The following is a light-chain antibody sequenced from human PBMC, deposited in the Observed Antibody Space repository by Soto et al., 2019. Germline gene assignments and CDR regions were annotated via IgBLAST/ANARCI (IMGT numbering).Light chain of an antibody. CDR2: DAS. V-gene: IGKV1-5*01. J-gene: IGKJ2*01. Sequence: DIQMTPSPSTLSASVGDRVTITCRASQSISAWLAWYQQKPGKAPKLLIYDASALESGGPSKFSGSGSGTEFTLTISSLQPDDFATYYCQHSTFGQGTKVDIK. CDR1: QSISAW. CDR3: QHST.